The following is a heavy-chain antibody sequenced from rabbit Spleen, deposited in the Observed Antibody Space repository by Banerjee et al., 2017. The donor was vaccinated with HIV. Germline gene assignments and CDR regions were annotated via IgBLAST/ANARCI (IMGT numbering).Heavy chain of an antibody. CDR3: ARDPAYSSGSGSAIPYL. V-gene: IGHV1S7*01. D-gene: IGHD1-1*01. CDR2: IDPFFGTT. Sequence: QLEESAGGLVQPGGSLKLSCKGSGFDFSSYYMSWVRQAPGKGLEWIGYIDPFFGTTYYANWVNGRFTISNDNAQNTVFLQMTSLTVADTATYFCARDPAYSSGSGSAIPYLWGPGTLVTVS. CDR1: GFDFSSYY. J-gene: IGHJ4*01.